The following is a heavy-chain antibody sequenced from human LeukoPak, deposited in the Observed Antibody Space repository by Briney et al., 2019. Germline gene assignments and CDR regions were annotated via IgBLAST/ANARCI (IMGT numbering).Heavy chain of an antibody. V-gene: IGHV1-18*01. CDR1: GYTFTSYG. CDR2: ISAYNGNT. J-gene: IGHJ4*02. CDR3: ARDLFDGYCSSTSCYSAFDY. D-gene: IGHD2-2*03. Sequence: APVKVSCKASGYTFTSYGISWVRQAPGQGLEWMGWISAYNGNTNYAQKLQGRVTMTTDTSTSTAYMELRSLRSDDTAVYYCARDLFDGYCSSTSCYSAFDYWGQGTLVTVSS.